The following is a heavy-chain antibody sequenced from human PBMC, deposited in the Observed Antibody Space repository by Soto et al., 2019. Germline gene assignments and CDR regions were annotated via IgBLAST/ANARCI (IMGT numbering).Heavy chain of an antibody. D-gene: IGHD2-2*01. J-gene: IGHJ5*02. Sequence: QRLEWMVWINAYNGDTHYTQRLQGRVTMTTDTSTSTAYMELRGLRSDDTAVYYCARATLGYCSSTSRYVGEWFEPWGQGTLVTVFS. CDR2: INAYNGDT. V-gene: IGHV1-18*01. CDR3: ARATLGYCSSTSRYVGEWFEP.